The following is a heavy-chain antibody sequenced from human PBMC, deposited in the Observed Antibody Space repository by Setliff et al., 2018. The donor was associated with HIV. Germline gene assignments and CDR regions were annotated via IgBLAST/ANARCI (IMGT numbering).Heavy chain of an antibody. D-gene: IGHD3-3*01. Sequence: GGSLRLSCAATGFTFSSYVLHWVRQAPGKGLEWVAVMSTGGGIKICADSVKGRFNILRDDSKKTVDLQMNSLRADDTAVYYCVKDIVKFWSGSGALDFWGPGTLVTVSS. CDR1: GFTFSSYV. CDR3: VKDIVKFWSGSGALDF. V-gene: IGHV3-30*18. CDR2: MSTGGGIK. J-gene: IGHJ4*02.